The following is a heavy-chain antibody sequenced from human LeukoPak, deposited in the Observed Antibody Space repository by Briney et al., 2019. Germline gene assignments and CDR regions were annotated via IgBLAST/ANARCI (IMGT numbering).Heavy chain of an antibody. D-gene: IGHD2-21*02. V-gene: IGHV3-74*01. CDR1: RFTFSSHW. Sequence: PGGSLRLSCAASRFTFSSHWMHWVRQVPGKGLVWVSRVNSDGSSTSYADSVKGRFTISRDNAKNTLYLQMNSLRAEDTAVYYCARRGAVTATLDYWGQGTLVTVSS. CDR3: ARRGAVTATLDY. CDR2: VNSDGSST. J-gene: IGHJ4*02.